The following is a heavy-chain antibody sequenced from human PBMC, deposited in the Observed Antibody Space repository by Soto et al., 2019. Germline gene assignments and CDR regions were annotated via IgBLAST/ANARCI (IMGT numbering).Heavy chain of an antibody. V-gene: IGHV4-61*01. CDR3: ARGIQEGFDP. J-gene: IGHJ5*02. CDR1: GGSVSNKTYY. Sequence: SETLSLTCSVSGGSVSNKTYYWSWIRQPPGKRLEWIGYVYYSGTTNYNPSLKSRVTISVDLSKNQFSLRLSSVTTADTALYSCARGIQEGFDPWGQGTLVTVSS. CDR2: VYYSGTT. D-gene: IGHD5-18*01.